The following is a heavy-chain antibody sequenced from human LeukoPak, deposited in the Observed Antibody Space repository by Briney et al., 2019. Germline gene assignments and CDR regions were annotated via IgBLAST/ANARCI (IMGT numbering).Heavy chain of an antibody. CDR3: ARTPLPWSPAGYYYYMDV. Sequence: SVKVSCKASGGTFSSYAISWVRQAPGQGLEWMRGIIPIFGTANYAQKFQGRVTITTDESTSTAYMELSSLRSEDTAVYYCARTPLPWSPAGYYYYMDVWGKGTTVTVSS. CDR2: IIPIFGTA. CDR1: GGTFSSYA. D-gene: IGHD3-3*01. J-gene: IGHJ6*03. V-gene: IGHV1-69*05.